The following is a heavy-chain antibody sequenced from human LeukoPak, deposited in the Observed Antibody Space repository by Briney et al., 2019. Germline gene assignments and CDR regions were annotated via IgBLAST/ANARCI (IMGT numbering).Heavy chain of an antibody. CDR1: GGSISSYY. V-gene: IGHV4-59*12. D-gene: IGHD2-2*01. Sequence: SETLSLTCTVSGGSISSYYWSWIRQPPGKGLEWIGYIYHSGSTYYNPSLKSRVTISVDRSKNQFSLKLSSVTAADTAVYYCARDSASSTSLDYWGQGTLVTVSS. J-gene: IGHJ4*02. CDR2: IYHSGST. CDR3: ARDSASSTSLDY.